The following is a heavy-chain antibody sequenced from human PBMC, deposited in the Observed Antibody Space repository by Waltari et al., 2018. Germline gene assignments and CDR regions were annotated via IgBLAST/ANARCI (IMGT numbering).Heavy chain of an antibody. V-gene: IGHV3-33*01. CDR1: GLPGCGSG. Sequence: RRVWTGSDVVRPGTSLGRPWAACGLPGCGSGTHCLPHAPGKGLEWVAVIWYDGSNKYYADSVKGRFPISRDNSKNTLYLQMNSLRAEDTAMYYCASGAAARAKDAFDIWGQGTMVTVSS. CDR2: IWYDGSNK. CDR3: ASGAAARAKDAFDI. D-gene: IGHD6-13*01. J-gene: IGHJ3*02.